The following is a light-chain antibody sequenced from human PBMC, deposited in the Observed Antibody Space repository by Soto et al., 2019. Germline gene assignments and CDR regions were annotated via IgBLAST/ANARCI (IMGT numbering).Light chain of an antibody. Sequence: DIQMTQSPSTLSASVGDRVTITCRASQTIYDWLAWYQQKPGEAPNLLIYKSSNLESGVPSRFSGSGFGTEFTLTISSLQPDDFATYYCQQFNDYSWTFGQGTKVEIK. V-gene: IGKV1-5*03. CDR2: KSS. J-gene: IGKJ1*01. CDR3: QQFNDYSWT. CDR1: QTIYDW.